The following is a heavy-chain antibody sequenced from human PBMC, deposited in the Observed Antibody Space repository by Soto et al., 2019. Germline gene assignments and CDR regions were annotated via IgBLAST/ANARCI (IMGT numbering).Heavy chain of an antibody. V-gene: IGHV3-30*18. D-gene: IGHD3-22*01. CDR2: ISYDGSNK. J-gene: IGHJ6*02. Sequence: QVQLVESGGGVVQPGRSLRLSCAASGFTFSSYGMHWVRQAPGKGLEWVAVISYDGSNKYYADSVKGRFTISRDNSKNTLYRQMNSLSAGDTAVYYCSKIPGDYYDSSSDEPVDYYYGMDVWGQETTVTVSS. CDR1: GFTFSSYG. CDR3: SKIPGDYYDSSSDEPVDYYYGMDV.